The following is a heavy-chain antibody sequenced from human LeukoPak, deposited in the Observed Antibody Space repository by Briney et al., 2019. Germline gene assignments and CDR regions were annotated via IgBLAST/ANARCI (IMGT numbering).Heavy chain of an antibody. CDR1: GGSISSGGYY. CDR3: AFGPYDGSGYYYVPAELDV. Sequence: ASETLSLTCTVSGGSISSGGYYWSWIRQHPGKGLEWIGYIYYSGSTYYNPSLKSRVTISVDTSKNQFSLKLSSVTAADTAVYYCAFGPYDGSGYYYVPAELDVWGQGTTVTVSS. D-gene: IGHD3-22*01. J-gene: IGHJ6*02. V-gene: IGHV4-31*03. CDR2: IYYSGST.